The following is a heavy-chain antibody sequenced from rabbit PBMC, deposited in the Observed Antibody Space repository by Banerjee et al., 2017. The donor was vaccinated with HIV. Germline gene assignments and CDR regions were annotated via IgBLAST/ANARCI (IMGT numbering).Heavy chain of an antibody. V-gene: IGHV1S40*01. D-gene: IGHD4-1*01. CDR2: IDTASSGST. Sequence: ACIDTASSGSTYYASWAKGRFTISKTSSTTVTLQMTSLTVADTATYFCARDLAGVIGWNFGLWGPGTLVTVS. CDR3: ARDLAGVIGWNFGL. J-gene: IGHJ4*01.